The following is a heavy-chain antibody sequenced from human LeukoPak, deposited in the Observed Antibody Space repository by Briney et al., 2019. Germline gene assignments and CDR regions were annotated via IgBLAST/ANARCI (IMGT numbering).Heavy chain of an antibody. V-gene: IGHV3-7*01. D-gene: IGHD3-10*01. CDR2: IKQDESEK. CDR1: GFTFSNSW. J-gene: IGHJ4*02. Sequence: GGSLRLSCAASGFTFSNSWMSWVRQPPGKGLERVANIKQDESEKYYVGSVKGRFTISRDNAKNSLYLQMNSLRAEDTAVYFCARVVPPLYYFDYWGQGTLVTVSS. CDR3: ARVVPPLYYFDY.